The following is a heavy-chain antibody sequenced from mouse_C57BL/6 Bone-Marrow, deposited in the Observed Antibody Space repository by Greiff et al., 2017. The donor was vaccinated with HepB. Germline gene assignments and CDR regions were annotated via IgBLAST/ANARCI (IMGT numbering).Heavy chain of an antibody. CDR2: ISDGGSYT. Sequence: EVHLVESGGGLVKPGGSLKLSCAASGFTFSSYAMSWVRQTPEKRLEWVATISDGGSYTYYPDNVKGRFTISRDNAKTNLYLQMSHLKSEDTAMYYCARAGTGGYFDVWGTGTTVTVSS. D-gene: IGHD4-1*01. CDR3: ARAGTGGYFDV. J-gene: IGHJ1*03. CDR1: GFTFSSYA. V-gene: IGHV5-4*01.